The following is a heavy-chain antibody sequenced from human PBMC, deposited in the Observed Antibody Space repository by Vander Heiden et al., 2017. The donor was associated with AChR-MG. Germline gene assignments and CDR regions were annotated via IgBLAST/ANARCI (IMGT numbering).Heavy chain of an antibody. V-gene: IGHV3-21*01. Sequence: EVQLVESGGGLVKPGGSLRLSCAASRFTFRTLRMTWVRHAPGKGLEWVSSISSSSNYIYYADSLKGRFTISRDNAKNSLYLQMNSLRAEDTAVYYCARGPPFDYWGQGILVTVSS. CDR3: ARGPPFDY. CDR2: ISSSSNYI. J-gene: IGHJ4*02. CDR1: RFTFRTLR.